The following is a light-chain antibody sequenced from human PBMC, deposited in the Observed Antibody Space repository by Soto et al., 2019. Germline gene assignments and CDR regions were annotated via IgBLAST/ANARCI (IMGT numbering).Light chain of an antibody. CDR1: SSDVGRFNF. J-gene: IGLJ1*01. CDR3: SSYTGTSDFYV. V-gene: IGLV2-8*01. CDR2: EVT. Sequence: QSVLTQPPAASGSPRQSVTISCTGTSSDVGRFNFVSWYQQHPGKAPKLLIYEVTKRPSGVPDRFSGSKSGNAASLTVSGLQAEDEADYFCSSYTGTSDFYVFGTGTKVTVL.